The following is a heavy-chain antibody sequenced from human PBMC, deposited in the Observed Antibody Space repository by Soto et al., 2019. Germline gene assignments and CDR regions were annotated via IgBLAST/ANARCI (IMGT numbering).Heavy chain of an antibody. D-gene: IGHD3-10*01. CDR2: MNPGSGNT. CDR3: ARMDSRGSLNWFDP. CDR1: GYTFTNYE. V-gene: IGHV1-8*01. J-gene: IGHJ5*02. Sequence: ASVKVSCKASGYTFTNYEINWVRQATGQGLEWMGWMNPGSGNTGYAHKFQGRVTMTRNISISTSYMELSRLGSDDTAIYYCARMDSRGSLNWFDPWGQGTLVTVSS.